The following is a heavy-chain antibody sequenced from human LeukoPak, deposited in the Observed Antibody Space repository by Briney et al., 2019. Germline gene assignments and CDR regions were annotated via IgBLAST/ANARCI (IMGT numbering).Heavy chain of an antibody. J-gene: IGHJ4*02. CDR1: GFTFDDYG. CDR2: INWNGGST. CDR3: ARAPPYYYDSSGSDNYYFDY. V-gene: IGHV3-20*04. Sequence: GGSLRLSCAASGFTFDDYGMSWVRQAPGKGLEWVSGINWNGGSTGYADSVKGRFTISRDNAKNSLYLQMNSLRAEDTALYYCARAPPYYYDSSGSDNYYFDYWGQGTLVTVSS. D-gene: IGHD3-22*01.